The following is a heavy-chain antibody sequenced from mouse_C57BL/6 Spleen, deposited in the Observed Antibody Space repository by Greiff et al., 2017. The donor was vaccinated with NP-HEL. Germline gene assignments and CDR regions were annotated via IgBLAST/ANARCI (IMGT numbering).Heavy chain of an antibody. D-gene: IGHD1-1*01. J-gene: IGHJ2*01. V-gene: IGHV1-62-2*01. Sequence: QVQLQQSGAELVKPGASVKLSCTASGYTFTAYTIHWVKQRPGQGLEWIGWFYPGSGSIKYNEKFKDKATLTADKSSSTVYMELSRLTSEDSAVYFSARHEDLIYYGSSPFDYWGQGTTLTVSS. CDR3: ARHEDLIYYGSSPFDY. CDR1: GYTFTAYT. CDR2: FYPGSGSI.